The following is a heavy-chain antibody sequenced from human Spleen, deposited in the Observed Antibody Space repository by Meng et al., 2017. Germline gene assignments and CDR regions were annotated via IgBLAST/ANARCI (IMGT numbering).Heavy chain of an antibody. Sequence: QVQLVQSEAEVKKPGASVEVSCKASDYTLTTYDINWVRQAPGQGLEWMGWIGTYNGNTSYTQMLQDRVTMTTDTSTSTAYMELRSLRSDDTAVYYCARGTPGRSYSDYWGPGTLVTVSS. CDR3: ARGTPGRSYSDY. V-gene: IGHV1-18*01. J-gene: IGHJ4*02. CDR1: DYTLTTYD. D-gene: IGHD3-10*01. CDR2: IGTYNGNT.